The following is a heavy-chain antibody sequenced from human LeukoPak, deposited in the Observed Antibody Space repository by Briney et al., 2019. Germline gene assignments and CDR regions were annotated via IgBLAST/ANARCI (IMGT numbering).Heavy chain of an antibody. CDR1: GFTFSSYA. D-gene: IGHD6-19*01. Sequence: GRSLRLSCAASGFTFSSYAMRWVRQAPGKGLEWVAVISYDGSNKYYADSVKGRFTISRDNSKNTLYLQMNSLRAEDTAVYYCARDQWLVATYFDYWGQGTLVTVSS. CDR2: ISYDGSNK. V-gene: IGHV3-30*04. CDR3: ARDQWLVATYFDY. J-gene: IGHJ4*02.